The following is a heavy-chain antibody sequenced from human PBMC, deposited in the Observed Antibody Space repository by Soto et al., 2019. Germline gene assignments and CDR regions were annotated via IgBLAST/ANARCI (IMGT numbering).Heavy chain of an antibody. CDR1: GGSISSGDYY. CDR3: DTLNMVRINCLDT. D-gene: IGHD3-10*01. Sequence: PSENLSLTCTVSGGSISSGDYYWSWIRQPPGKGLEWIGYIYYSGSTYYNPSLKSRVTISVDTSKNQFSLKLSSVTAADKAVSYCDTLNMVRINCLDTWGQGTLVTVSS. V-gene: IGHV4-30-4*01. J-gene: IGHJ5*02. CDR2: IYYSGST.